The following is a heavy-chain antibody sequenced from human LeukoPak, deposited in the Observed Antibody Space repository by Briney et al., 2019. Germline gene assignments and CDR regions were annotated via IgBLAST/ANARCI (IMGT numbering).Heavy chain of an antibody. CDR1: GFTFSSYW. Sequence: GGSLRLSCAASGFTFSSYWMSWVRQAPGKGLEWVANIKQDGSEKYYVDSVKGRFTISRDNAKNSLYLQMNSLRAEDTAVYYCARVQSVVYGNFDYWGQGTLVTVSS. D-gene: IGHD2-8*02. V-gene: IGHV3-7*01. CDR2: IKQDGSEK. CDR3: ARVQSVVYGNFDY. J-gene: IGHJ4*02.